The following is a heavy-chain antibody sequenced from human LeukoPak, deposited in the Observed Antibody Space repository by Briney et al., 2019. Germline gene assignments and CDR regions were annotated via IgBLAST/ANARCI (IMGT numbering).Heavy chain of an antibody. CDR2: IWYDESNK. J-gene: IGHJ4*02. Sequence: GGSLRLSCAASGFTFSSYGMHWVRQAPGKGLEWVAVIWYDESNKYYADSVKGRFTISRDNSKNTLYLQMNSLRAEDTAVYYCAKDGALKWELLPFDYWGQGTLVTVSS. CDR1: GFTFSSYG. CDR3: AKDGALKWELLPFDY. D-gene: IGHD1-26*01. V-gene: IGHV3-33*06.